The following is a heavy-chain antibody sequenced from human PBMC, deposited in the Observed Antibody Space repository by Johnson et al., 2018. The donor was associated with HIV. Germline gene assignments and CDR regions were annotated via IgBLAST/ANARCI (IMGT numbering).Heavy chain of an antibody. Sequence: QMLLVESGGGLVKPGRSLRLSCAASGFTFSSYAMHWVRQAPGKGLEWVAVISYDGSNKYYADSVKGRFTISRDNSKNTLYLQMNSLRAEDTAVYYCARGGEYSSSLYAFDIWGQWTLVTVSS. V-gene: IGHV3-30*04. CDR3: ARGGEYSSSLYAFDI. D-gene: IGHD6-13*01. CDR1: GFTFSSYA. J-gene: IGHJ3*02. CDR2: ISYDGSNK.